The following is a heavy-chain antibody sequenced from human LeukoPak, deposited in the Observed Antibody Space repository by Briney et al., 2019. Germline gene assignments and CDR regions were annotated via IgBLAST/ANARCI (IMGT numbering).Heavy chain of an antibody. Sequence: PGGSLRLSCAASGFTLSTYDMHWVRQVTGEALEWVSMIYEAGNTYYTGSVKGRFTISRESAKNSLYLQMHGLTAGDTAVYYCAREMSGSNDAFDIWGPGTMVTVSS. D-gene: IGHD3-10*01. CDR3: AREMSGSNDAFDI. J-gene: IGHJ3*02. V-gene: IGHV3-13*01. CDR1: GFTLSTYD. CDR2: IYEAGNT.